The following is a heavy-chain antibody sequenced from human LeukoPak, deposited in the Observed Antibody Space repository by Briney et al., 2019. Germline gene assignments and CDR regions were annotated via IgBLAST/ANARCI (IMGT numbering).Heavy chain of an antibody. D-gene: IGHD2-2*01. CDR1: GYTFTAYY. CDR3: ARLVVVPTARWFDP. CDR2: INPNTDGT. J-gene: IGHJ5*02. V-gene: IGHV1-2*02. Sequence: ASVKVSCKASGYTFTAYYIHWVRQAPGQGLEWMGWINPNTDGTNYAQKFQGRVTMTRDTSISTASMELSRLRSDDTAVYYCARLVVVPTARWFDPWGQGTLVTVSS.